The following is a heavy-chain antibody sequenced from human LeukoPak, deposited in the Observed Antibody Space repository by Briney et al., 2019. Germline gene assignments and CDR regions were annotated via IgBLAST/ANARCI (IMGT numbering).Heavy chain of an antibody. Sequence: GGSLRLSCAASGFTFSTYSMNWVRQAPGKGLEWVSSISSSSYIYYADSVKGRFTISRDNAKNSLYLQMNSLRAEDTAVYYCASSLAVAAWFDPWGQGTLVTVSS. CDR3: ASSLAVAAWFDP. V-gene: IGHV3-21*01. CDR2: ISSSSYI. J-gene: IGHJ5*02. CDR1: GFTFSTYS. D-gene: IGHD6-19*01.